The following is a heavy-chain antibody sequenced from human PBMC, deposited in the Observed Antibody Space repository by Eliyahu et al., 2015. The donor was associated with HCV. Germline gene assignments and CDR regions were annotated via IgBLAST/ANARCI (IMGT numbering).Heavy chain of an antibody. D-gene: IGHD3-10*01. CDR1: GFXFSKAW. Sequence: EVQLVESGGGLXKPGGSLRLXCAASGFXFSKAWXSWVRQAPGKGVGXIGRIKSKTDGGTTDYAAPVKGRFTISRDDSKSTLYLQMNSLKTEDTAVYYCTTGAPGGFDYYLDVWGQGTTVTVSS. CDR3: TTGAPGGFDYYLDV. CDR2: IKSKTDGGTT. V-gene: IGHV3-15*01. J-gene: IGHJ6*03.